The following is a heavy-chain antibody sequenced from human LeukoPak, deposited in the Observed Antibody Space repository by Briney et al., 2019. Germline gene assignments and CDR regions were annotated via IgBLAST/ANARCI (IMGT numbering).Heavy chain of an antibody. D-gene: IGHD5-18*01. Sequence: SETLSLTCAVYGGSFSGYYWSWIRQPPGKGLEWIGEINHSGSTNYNPSLKSRVTIPVDTSKNQFSLKLSSVTAADTAVYYCARVRGYSYGHYYYYYGMDVWGQGTTVTVSS. J-gene: IGHJ6*02. V-gene: IGHV4-34*01. CDR3: ARVRGYSYGHYYYYYGMDV. CDR2: INHSGST. CDR1: GGSFSGYY.